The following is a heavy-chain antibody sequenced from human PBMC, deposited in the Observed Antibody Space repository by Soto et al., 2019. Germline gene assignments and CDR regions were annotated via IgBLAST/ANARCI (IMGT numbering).Heavy chain of an antibody. J-gene: IGHJ4*02. CDR3: ASDFWTGYPLFDY. CDR2: VFHRGTT. CDR1: GSSISSAYY. D-gene: IGHD3-3*01. Sequence: SETLSLTCSVSGSSISSAYYWGWVRQPPGRGLEWIGSVFHRGTTYYTPSLMSRVTISLDTSKNQFSLKLSSVTAADTAVYYCASDFWTGYPLFDYWGQGALVTVSS. V-gene: IGHV4-38-2*02.